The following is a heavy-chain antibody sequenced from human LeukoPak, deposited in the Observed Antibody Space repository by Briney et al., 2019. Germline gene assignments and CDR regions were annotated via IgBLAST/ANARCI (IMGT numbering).Heavy chain of an antibody. J-gene: IGHJ5*02. CDR2: INPSGGST. CDR1: GNTFTSYY. CDR3: ARDPVYYDSSGFNWSDP. D-gene: IGHD3-22*01. V-gene: IGHV1-46*01. Sequence: ASVKVSCKASGNTFTSYYMHWVRQAPGQGLEWMGIINPSGGSTSYAQKFQGRVTMTRDTSTSTVYMELSSLRSEDTAVYYCARDPVYYDSSGFNWSDPWGQGTLVTVSS.